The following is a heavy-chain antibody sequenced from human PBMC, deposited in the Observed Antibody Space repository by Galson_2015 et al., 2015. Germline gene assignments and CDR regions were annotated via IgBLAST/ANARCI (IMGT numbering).Heavy chain of an antibody. V-gene: IGHV3-30-3*02. J-gene: IGHJ3*02. D-gene: IGHD2-2*01. CDR2: ISYVGSNK. CDR3: AKMVVPAANDAFDI. Sequence: SLRLSCAASGFTFSSYAMHWVRQAPGKGLEWVAVISYVGSNKYYADSVKGRFTISRDNSKNTLYLQMNILRAEDTAVYYCAKMVVPAANDAFDIWGQGTMVTVSS. CDR1: GFTFSSYA.